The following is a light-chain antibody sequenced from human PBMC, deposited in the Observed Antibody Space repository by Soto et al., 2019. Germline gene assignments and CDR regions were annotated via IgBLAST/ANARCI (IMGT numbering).Light chain of an antibody. CDR2: AAS. Sequence: AIQMTQSPSSLSASVGDRVTITCRASQDIRNDLGWYQQRPGKPPKVLIYAASNLQSGVPPRFSGSGSGTDFALTITSLQPEDFATYHCLQDYNRPYTFGQGTKLEF. J-gene: IGKJ2*01. CDR3: LQDYNRPYT. CDR1: QDIRND. V-gene: IGKV1-6*01.